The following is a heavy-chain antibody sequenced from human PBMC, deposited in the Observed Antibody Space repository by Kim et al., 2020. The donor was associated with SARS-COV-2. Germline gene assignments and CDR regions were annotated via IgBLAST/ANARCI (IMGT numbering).Heavy chain of an antibody. D-gene: IGHD5-12*01. J-gene: IGHJ4*02. CDR2: IWYDGSNK. CDR3: AKDKVEGYSGYDSLGY. V-gene: IGHV3-33*06. Sequence: GGSLRLSCAASGFTFSSYGMHWVRQAPGKGLEWVAVIWYDGSNKYYADSVKGRFTISRDNSKHTLYLQMNSLRAEDTAVYYCAKDKVEGYSGYDSLGYWGQGTLVTVSS. CDR1: GFTFSSYG.